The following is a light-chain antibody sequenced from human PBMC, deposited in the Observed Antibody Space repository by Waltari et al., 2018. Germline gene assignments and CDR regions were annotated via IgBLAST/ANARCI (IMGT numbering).Light chain of an antibody. J-gene: IGLJ3*02. V-gene: IGLV1-51*02. Sequence: QSVLTQPPSVSAAAGQRVTFSCSGTDSDIGRNFVSWYQPVPGTAPRLLIYGNTERPSGVPDRFSGSKSGTSATLDIAGLQTGDEAQYYCATWESGLSLFGGGTTLTVL. CDR1: DSDIGRNF. CDR3: ATWESGLSL. CDR2: GNT.